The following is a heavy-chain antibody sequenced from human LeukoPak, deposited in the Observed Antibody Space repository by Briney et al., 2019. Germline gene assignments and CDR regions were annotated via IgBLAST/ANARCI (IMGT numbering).Heavy chain of an antibody. Sequence: SETLSLTCAVYGGSFSGYYWSWIRQPPGKGLEWIGEINHRGGTNYNPSLKSRVTISVDTSKNQFSLKLSSVTAADTAVYYCARAASSWSFDYWGQGTLVTVSS. J-gene: IGHJ4*02. V-gene: IGHV4-34*01. CDR3: ARAASSWSFDY. CDR1: GGSFSGYY. CDR2: INHRGGT. D-gene: IGHD6-13*01.